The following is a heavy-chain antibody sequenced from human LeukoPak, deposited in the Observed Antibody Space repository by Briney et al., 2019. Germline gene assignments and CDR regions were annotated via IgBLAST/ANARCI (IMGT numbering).Heavy chain of an antibody. CDR2: IYYSGST. CDR3: ARWVPWYFDL. CDR1: GGSISPYF. Sequence: PSETLSLTCTVSGGSISPYFWSWIRQPPGKGLEWIGYIYYSGSTNSNPSLKSRVTISVDTSTNQFSLKLSSVTAADTAMYYCARWVPWYFDLWGRGTLVTVSS. J-gene: IGHJ2*01. V-gene: IGHV4-59*01.